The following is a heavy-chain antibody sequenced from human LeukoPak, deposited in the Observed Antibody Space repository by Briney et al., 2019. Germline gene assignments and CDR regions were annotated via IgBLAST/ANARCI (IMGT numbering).Heavy chain of an antibody. V-gene: IGHV4-39*01. Sequence: PSETLSLTCTVSGGSISSSSYYWGWIRQPPGNGLEWIGSIYYSGSTYYNPSLKSRVTISVDTSKNQFSLKLSSVTAADTAVYYCARRFYYDSSGYPYYFDYWGQGTLVTVSS. CDR1: GGSISSSSYY. CDR3: ARRFYYDSSGYPYYFDY. CDR2: IYYSGST. D-gene: IGHD3-22*01. J-gene: IGHJ4*02.